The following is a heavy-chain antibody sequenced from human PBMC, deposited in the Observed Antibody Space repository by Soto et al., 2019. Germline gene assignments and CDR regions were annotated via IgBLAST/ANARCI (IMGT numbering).Heavy chain of an antibody. D-gene: IGHD5-12*01. V-gene: IGHV3-43*01. CDR3: AKEKNSGYDNDAFDI. CDR1: GFTFDDYT. CDR2: ISWDGGST. J-gene: IGHJ3*02. Sequence: GGSLRLSCAASGFTFDDYTMHWVRQAPGKGLEWVSLISWDGGSTYYADSVKGRFTISRDNSKNSLYLQMNSLRTEDTALYYCAKEKNSGYDNDAFDIWGQGTMVTVSS.